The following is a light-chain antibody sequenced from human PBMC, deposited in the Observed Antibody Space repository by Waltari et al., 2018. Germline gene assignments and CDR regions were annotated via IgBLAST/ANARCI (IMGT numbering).Light chain of an antibody. CDR3: CSYAGNYLRV. V-gene: IGLV2-11*01. J-gene: IGLJ3*02. Sequence: QSALTQPRSLSGSPRQSVTIPCTGTSSAVGGYNFVPWYQQYPGRAPKVVIYNVSKRPSGVPDRFSGSKSGNTASLTISGLQAEDEADYYCCSYAGNYLRVFGGGTRLTVL. CDR1: SSAVGGYNF. CDR2: NVS.